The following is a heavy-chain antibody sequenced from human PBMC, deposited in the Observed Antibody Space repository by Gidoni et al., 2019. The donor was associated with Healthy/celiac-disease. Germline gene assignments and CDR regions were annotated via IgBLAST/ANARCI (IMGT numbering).Heavy chain of an antibody. CDR1: GFTFSSYA. D-gene: IGHD4-17*01. Sequence: GFTFSSYATHWVRQAPGKGLEWVAVISYDGSNKYYADSVKGRFTISRDNSKNTLYLQMNSLRAEDTAVYYCARDTPEHDYGDYVVINGMDVWGQGTTVTVSS. V-gene: IGHV3-30-3*01. J-gene: IGHJ6*02. CDR2: ISYDGSNK. CDR3: ARDTPEHDYGDYVVINGMDV.